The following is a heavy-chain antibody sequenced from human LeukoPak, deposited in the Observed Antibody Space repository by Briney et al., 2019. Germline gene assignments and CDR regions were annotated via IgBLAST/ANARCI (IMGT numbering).Heavy chain of an antibody. CDR1: GFTVSSNE. CDR3: ARTNHHCSSTSCPNWFDP. V-gene: IGHV3-38-3*01. D-gene: IGHD2-2*01. Sequence: GGSLRLSCAASGFTVSSNEMSWVRQAPGKGLEWVSSISGGSTYYADSRKGRFTISRDNSKNTLHLQMNSLRAEDTAVYYCARTNHHCSSTSCPNWFDPWGQGTLVTVSS. CDR2: ISGGST. J-gene: IGHJ5*02.